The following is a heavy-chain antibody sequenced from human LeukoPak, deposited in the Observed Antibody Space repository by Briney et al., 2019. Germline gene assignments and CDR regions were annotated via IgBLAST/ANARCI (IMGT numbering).Heavy chain of an antibody. V-gene: IGHV3-30*02. Sequence: GGSLRLSCAASGFTFSSYGMHWVRQAPGKGLEWVAFIRCDGSNKYYADSVKGRFTISRDNSKNTLYLQMNSLRAEDTAVYYCAKSRSGYYQLAFDIWGQGTMVTVSS. J-gene: IGHJ3*02. D-gene: IGHD3-22*01. CDR2: IRCDGSNK. CDR3: AKSRSGYYQLAFDI. CDR1: GFTFSSYG.